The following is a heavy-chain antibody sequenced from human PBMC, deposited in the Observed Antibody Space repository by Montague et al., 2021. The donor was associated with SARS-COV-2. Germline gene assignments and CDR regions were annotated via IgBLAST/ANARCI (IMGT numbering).Heavy chain of an antibody. CDR2: FDHSGNT. CDR1: GGSISGHY. Sequence: SETLSLTCSVSGGSISGHYWSWIRQPPGKGLEWIGNFDHSGNTKYNPSLKSRATISVDTSKNQFALRLSSVTAADTAVYYCARAQNTCFIANCVNYFDIWGLGALVTVSS. CDR3: ARAQNTCFIANCVNYFDI. V-gene: IGHV4-59*11. D-gene: IGHD1-1*01. J-gene: IGHJ4*02.